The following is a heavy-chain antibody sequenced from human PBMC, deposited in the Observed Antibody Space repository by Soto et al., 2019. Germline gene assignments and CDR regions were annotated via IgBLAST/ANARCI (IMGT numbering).Heavy chain of an antibody. CDR3: AGGDERGSGEYLWALWMGFEP. D-gene: IGHD3-16*01. Sequence: ASVKVSCKASGYTFTSYGISWVRQAPGQGLEWMGWISAYNGNTNYAQKLQGRVTMTTDTSTSTAYMELRSLRSDDTAVYYCAGGDERGSGEYLWALWMGFEPCGQGTRGT. V-gene: IGHV1-18*04. CDR1: GYTFTSYG. J-gene: IGHJ5*02. CDR2: ISAYNGNT.